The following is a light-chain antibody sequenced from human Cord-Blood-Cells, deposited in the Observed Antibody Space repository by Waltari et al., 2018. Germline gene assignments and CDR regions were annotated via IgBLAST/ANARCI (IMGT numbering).Light chain of an antibody. CDR3: QQYNNWPLT. CDR1: QSVSSN. J-gene: IGKJ3*01. Sequence: EIVMTQSPTTLSVSTGERATLPCRASQSVSSNLAWYQQEPGQAPRVVIYGASTRATGIPARFSGRGSGTEFTLTISSLQSEDFAVYYCQQYNNWPLTFGPGTKVDIK. V-gene: IGKV3-15*01. CDR2: GAS.